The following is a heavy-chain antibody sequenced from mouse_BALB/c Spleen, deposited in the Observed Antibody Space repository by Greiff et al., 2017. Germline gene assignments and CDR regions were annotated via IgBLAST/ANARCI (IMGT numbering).Heavy chain of an antibody. CDR1: GYTFSSYW. D-gene: IGHD1-1*01. Sequence: VQLKESGAELMKPGASVKISCKATGYTFSSYWIEWVKQRPGHGLEWIGEILPGSGSTNYNEKFKGKATFTADTSSNTAYMQLSSLTSEDSAVYYCAKRPYGDAMDYWGQGTSVTVSS. J-gene: IGHJ4*01. V-gene: IGHV1-9*01. CDR3: AKRPYGDAMDY. CDR2: ILPGSGST.